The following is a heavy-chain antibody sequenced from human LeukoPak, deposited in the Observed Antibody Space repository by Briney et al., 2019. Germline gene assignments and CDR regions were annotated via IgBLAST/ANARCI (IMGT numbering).Heavy chain of an antibody. J-gene: IGHJ5*02. CDR2: IYHSGST. Sequence: SETLSLTCAVSGYSISSGYYWGWIRQPPGKGLEWIGSIYHSGSTYYNPSLKSRVTISVDTSKNQFSLKLSSVTAADTAVYYCARANGGVYGSGRWFDPWGQGSLVTVSS. V-gene: IGHV4-38-2*01. CDR1: GYSISSGYY. CDR3: ARANGGVYGSGRWFDP. D-gene: IGHD3-10*01.